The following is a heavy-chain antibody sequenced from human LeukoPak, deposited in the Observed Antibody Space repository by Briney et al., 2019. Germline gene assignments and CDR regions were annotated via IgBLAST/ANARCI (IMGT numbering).Heavy chain of an antibody. CDR3: ARDWLYYYGSGSYEDYYYGMDV. D-gene: IGHD3-10*01. CDR1: GFTFSSYA. J-gene: IGHJ6*04. Sequence: PGRSLRLSCAASGFTFSSYAMHWVRQAPGKGLEWVAVISYDGSNKYYADSVKGRFTISRDNSKNTLYLQMNSLRAEDTAVYYGARDWLYYYGSGSYEDYYYGMDVWGKGTTVTVSS. V-gene: IGHV3-30*04. CDR2: ISYDGSNK.